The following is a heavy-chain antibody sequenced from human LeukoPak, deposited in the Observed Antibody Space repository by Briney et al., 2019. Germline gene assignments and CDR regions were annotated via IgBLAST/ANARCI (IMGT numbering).Heavy chain of an antibody. CDR2: ISGSGDKT. CDR3: AKLRSAVVEAATNN. V-gene: IGHV3-23*01. D-gene: IGHD2-15*01. Sequence: GGSLRLSCAASGFTFKNYAMNWVRQAPGKGLEWVSVISGSGDKTYYADSVKGRFTISRDNSKDTLYLQMNSLRAEDTAVYYCAKLRSAVVEAATNNWGQGTLVTVSS. J-gene: IGHJ4*02. CDR1: GFTFKNYA.